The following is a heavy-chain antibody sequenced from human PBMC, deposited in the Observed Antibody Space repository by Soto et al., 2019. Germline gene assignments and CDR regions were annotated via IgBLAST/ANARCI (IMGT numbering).Heavy chain of an antibody. J-gene: IGHJ6*02. V-gene: IGHV3-33*01. CDR2: IWYDGSNK. Sequence: GGSLRLSCAASGFTFSSYGMHWVRQAPGKGLEWVAVIWYDGSNKYYADSVKGRFTISRDNSKNTLYLQMNSLRAEDTAVYYCARRSIAARPYYYYGMDVWGQGTTVTVSS. CDR3: ARRSIAARPYYYYGMDV. CDR1: GFTFSSYG. D-gene: IGHD6-6*01.